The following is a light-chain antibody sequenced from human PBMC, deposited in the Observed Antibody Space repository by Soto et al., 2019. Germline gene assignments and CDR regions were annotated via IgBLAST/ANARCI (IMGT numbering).Light chain of an antibody. Sequence: QSALTQPASVSGSPGQSITISCSGTSSDLGTYNYVSCYQQHPDTPPKLIIYDVRNRPSGVSDRFSGSKSGATVSLIISNLQAEDEADYYCFSSTTKISRHVLGTGTKLTVL. CDR1: SSDLGTYNY. CDR3: FSSTTKISRHV. CDR2: DVR. V-gene: IGLV2-14*03. J-gene: IGLJ1*01.